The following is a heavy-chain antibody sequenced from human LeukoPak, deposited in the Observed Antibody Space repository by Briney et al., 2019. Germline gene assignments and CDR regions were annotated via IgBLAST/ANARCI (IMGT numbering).Heavy chain of an antibody. CDR2: IYSSGST. V-gene: IGHV4-4*07. Sequence: SETLSLTCTVSGGSMNNYYWNWIRQPAGKGLEWIGHIYSSGSTNYNPSLKSRVTMSIDTSKNQFFLKLSSVTAADTAVHYCARRIDYWGQGTLVTVSS. D-gene: IGHD2/OR15-2a*01. CDR1: GGSMNNYY. CDR3: ARRIDY. J-gene: IGHJ4*02.